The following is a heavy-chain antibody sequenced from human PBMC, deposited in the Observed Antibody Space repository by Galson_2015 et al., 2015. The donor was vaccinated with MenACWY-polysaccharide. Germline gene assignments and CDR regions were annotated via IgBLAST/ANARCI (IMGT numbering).Heavy chain of an antibody. CDR2: ISSSGDNT. CDR1: EFTFSSYP. D-gene: IGHD1-7*01. V-gene: IGHV3-23*01. Sequence: SLRLSCAGSEFTFSSYPMSWVRQAPGKGLEWVSAISSSGDNTYYADSVKGRFTISRDNSKNTLYLQMNSLRAEDTAVYYCAKDSLGTTWYWGQGTLVTVSS. J-gene: IGHJ4*02. CDR3: AKDSLGTTWY.